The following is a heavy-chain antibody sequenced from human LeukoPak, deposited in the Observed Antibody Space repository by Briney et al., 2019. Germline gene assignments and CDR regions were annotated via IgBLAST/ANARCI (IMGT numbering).Heavy chain of an antibody. CDR2: IRYDGSNK. V-gene: IGHV3-30*02. J-gene: IGHJ4*02. Sequence: GGSLRLSCAASGFTFSSYGMHWVRQAPGKGLEWVAFIRYDGSNKYYADSVKGRFTISRDNSKNTLYLQMNSLRAEDTAVYYCAKIHWNYYDSSGYEKSSHFDCWGQGTLVTVSS. CDR1: GFTFSSYG. D-gene: IGHD3-22*01. CDR3: AKIHWNYYDSSGYEKSSHFDC.